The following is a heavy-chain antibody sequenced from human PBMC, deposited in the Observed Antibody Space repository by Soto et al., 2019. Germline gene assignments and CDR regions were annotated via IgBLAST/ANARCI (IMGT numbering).Heavy chain of an antibody. CDR1: GYTFTSYA. Sequence: ASVKVSCKASGYTFTSYAMHWVRQAPGQRLEWMGWINAGNGNTKYSQKFQGRVTITRDTSASTAYMELSSLRSEDTAVYYFARSDAALRELQDYWGQGTLVTVSS. V-gene: IGHV1-3*01. CDR3: ARSDAALRELQDY. CDR2: INAGNGNT. D-gene: IGHD5-18*01. J-gene: IGHJ4*02.